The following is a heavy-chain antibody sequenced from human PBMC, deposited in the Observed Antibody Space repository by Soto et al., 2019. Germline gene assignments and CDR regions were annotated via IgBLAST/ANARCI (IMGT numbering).Heavy chain of an antibody. D-gene: IGHD3-3*01. Sequence: QVQLQESGPGLVKPSETLSLTCTVSGCSISSYYLSWIRQPPGKGLEWIGYIYYSGSTNYNTTLKRRVGIILDKSNNQFPQKPRCLTAGDTAVYYCSKVRFLEWLLGYYGMDVWGQGTTVTVSS. CDR1: GCSISSYY. J-gene: IGHJ6*02. CDR2: IYYSGST. V-gene: IGHV4-59*01. CDR3: SKVRFLEWLLGYYGMDV.